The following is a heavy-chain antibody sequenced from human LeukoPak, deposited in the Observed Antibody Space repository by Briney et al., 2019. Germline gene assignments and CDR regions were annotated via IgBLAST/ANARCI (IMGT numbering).Heavy chain of an antibody. CDR2: LFSGGNT. CDR1: GLTVSSND. CDR3: ASLLRGTFDV. Sequence: GGSLRLSCAASGLTVSSNDMHWVRQAPGKGLEWVSVLFSGGNTFYADSLKGRVTISRDNSKNTVYFQMNSLTAEDTAVYYCASLLRGTFDVWGRGTMVTVSS. J-gene: IGHJ3*01. V-gene: IGHV3-53*01.